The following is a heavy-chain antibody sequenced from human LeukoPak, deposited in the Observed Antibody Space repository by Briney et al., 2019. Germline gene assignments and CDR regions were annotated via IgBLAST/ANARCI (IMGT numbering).Heavy chain of an antibody. CDR2: IWYDGSNK. Sequence: GRSLRLSCAASGITFRSYGMHWVRQAPGKGLEWVASIWYDGSNKYYADSVKGRFTISRDNSRNTLFLQMNSLRAEDTAVYYCATDRATQYFDYWGQGTLVSVSS. D-gene: IGHD2-15*01. CDR3: ATDRATQYFDY. J-gene: IGHJ4*02. V-gene: IGHV3-33*01. CDR1: GITFRSYG.